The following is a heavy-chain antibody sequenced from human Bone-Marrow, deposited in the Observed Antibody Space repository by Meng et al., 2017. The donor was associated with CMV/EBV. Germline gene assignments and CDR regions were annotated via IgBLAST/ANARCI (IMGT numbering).Heavy chain of an antibody. CDR1: GFTFNSYW. J-gene: IGHJ6*02. Sequence: GGSLRLSCATSGFTFNSYWMTWVRQAPGKGLEWVANIKPDRSERYYVDSVKGRFTISRDNSKNTVYLEMSSLRPDDTSRYYCAKDDYGMDVWGQGTMVTVSS. CDR3: AKDDYGMDV. CDR2: IKPDRSER. V-gene: IGHV3-7*01.